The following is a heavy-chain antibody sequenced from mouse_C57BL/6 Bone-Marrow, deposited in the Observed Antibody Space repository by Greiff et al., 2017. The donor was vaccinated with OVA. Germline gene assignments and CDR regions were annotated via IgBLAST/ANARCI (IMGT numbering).Heavy chain of an antibody. CDR2: ISSGDSYT. CDR3: ARHEYYVSSYAF. D-gene: IGHD1-1*01. Sequence: ESGRDLVKPGGSLKLSCAASGFTFSSYGMYWVRQTPDKRLEWVANISSGDSYTYYTDSVKGRFTISRDNAKNTLYLLMSSLKSDDTAIDYCARHEYYVSSYAFWGTGTTVTVSS. V-gene: IGHV5-6*01. CDR1: GFTFSSYG. J-gene: IGHJ1*03.